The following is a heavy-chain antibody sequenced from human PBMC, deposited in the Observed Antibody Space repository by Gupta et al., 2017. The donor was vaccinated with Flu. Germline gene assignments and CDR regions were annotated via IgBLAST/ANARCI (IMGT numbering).Heavy chain of an antibody. Sequence: QVQLQESGPGLVKPSETLSLTCAVSGYCISSGYYGGWIRHPPGKGLEWIGSIYHSGSTYDNPSLKSRVTISVDTSKNQFSLTLRSVTAADTAVYYCARATWELLDYWGQGTLVTVSS. CDR1: GYCISSGYY. CDR3: ARATWELLDY. CDR2: IYHSGST. D-gene: IGHD1-26*01. V-gene: IGHV4-38-2*01. J-gene: IGHJ4*02.